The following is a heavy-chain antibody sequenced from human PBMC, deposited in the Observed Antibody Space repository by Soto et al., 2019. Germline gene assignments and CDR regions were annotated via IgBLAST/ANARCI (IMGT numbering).Heavy chain of an antibody. D-gene: IGHD6-13*01. J-gene: IGHJ4*02. Sequence: QVQLQESGPGLVRPSGTVSLTCAVSGLSISSGDWWSWVRRPPGKGLEWIGEIHHSGSANYNPSLKSRVTLSVVPSKDLFSLTLISVTAADTAFYYCARDQGSHPGDWGQGTLVSVSS. V-gene: IGHV4-4*02. CDR1: GLSISSGDW. CDR2: IHHSGSA. CDR3: ARDQGSHPGD.